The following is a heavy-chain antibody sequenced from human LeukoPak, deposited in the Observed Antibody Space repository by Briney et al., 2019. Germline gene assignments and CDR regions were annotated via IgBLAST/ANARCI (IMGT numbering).Heavy chain of an antibody. CDR2: INHSGST. CDR3: ASIIVPRPNFYYYMDV. V-gene: IGHV4-34*01. CDR1: GGSFSSYY. J-gene: IGHJ6*03. Sequence: SETLSLTCAVYGGSFSSYYWNWIRQPPGKGLEWIGEINHSGSTNYNPSLKSQVTISLNTSKNQFSLKFNSVTAADTAVYYCASIIVPRPNFYYYMDVWGKGTTVTVSS. D-gene: IGHD6-6*01.